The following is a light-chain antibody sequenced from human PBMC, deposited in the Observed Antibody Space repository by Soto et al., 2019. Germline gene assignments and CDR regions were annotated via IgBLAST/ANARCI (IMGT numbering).Light chain of an antibody. V-gene: IGLV1-44*01. CDR2: SNK. Sequence: QSVLTQPPSASGTPGQRVTISCSGSSSNIGSNTVNWYQQLPGTAPKLLIYSNKQRPSGVPDRFSGSKSGTSASLAISGLQSEDEADYYCAAWDDCLNGRVFGGGTKLTVL. CDR3: AAWDDCLNGRV. J-gene: IGLJ3*02. CDR1: SSNIGSNT.